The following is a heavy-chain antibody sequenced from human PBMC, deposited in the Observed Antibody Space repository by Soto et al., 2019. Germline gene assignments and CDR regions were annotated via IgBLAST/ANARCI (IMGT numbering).Heavy chain of an antibody. CDR2: IYYSGST. J-gene: IGHJ4*02. Sequence: QVQLQESGPGRVKPSETLSLTCTVSGGSISSYYWSWIRQPPGKGLEWIGYIYYSGSTNYNPSLKSRVTISVDTSKNQLSLKLSSVTAADTAVYFCAREYSSGWSFDYWGQGTLVTVSS. CDR3: AREYSSGWSFDY. V-gene: IGHV4-59*01. D-gene: IGHD6-19*01. CDR1: GGSISSYY.